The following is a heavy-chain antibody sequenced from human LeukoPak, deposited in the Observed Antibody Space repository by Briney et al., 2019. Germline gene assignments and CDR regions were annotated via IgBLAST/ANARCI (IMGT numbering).Heavy chain of an antibody. Sequence: PGGSLRLSCAASGFTFSSYGMHWVRQAPGKGLEWVAVISYDGSNKYYADSVKGRFTISRDNSKNTLYLQMNSLRAEDTAVYYCARVGCSGGSCYSSYYYYYYMDVWGKGTTVTVSS. D-gene: IGHD2-15*01. CDR1: GFTFSSYG. V-gene: IGHV3-30*03. J-gene: IGHJ6*03. CDR3: ARVGCSGGSCYSSYYYYYYMDV. CDR2: ISYDGSNK.